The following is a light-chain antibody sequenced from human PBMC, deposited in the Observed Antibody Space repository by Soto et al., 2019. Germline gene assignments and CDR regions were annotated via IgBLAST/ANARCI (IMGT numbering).Light chain of an antibody. CDR3: QQYGGSRWT. V-gene: IGKV3-20*01. Sequence: EIVLTQSPGTLSLSPGDRASLSCRASQNVGSAYLAWYQHKPGQAPRLLIFGTSSRATGIPDRFSGSGSGTDFTLTISRLEAEDFAVYYCQQYGGSRWTFGQGTKMEAK. CDR2: GTS. J-gene: IGKJ1*01. CDR1: QNVGSAY.